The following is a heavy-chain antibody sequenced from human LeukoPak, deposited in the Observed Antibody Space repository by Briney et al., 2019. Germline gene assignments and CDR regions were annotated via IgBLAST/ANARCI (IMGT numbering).Heavy chain of an antibody. Sequence: GESLKISCKGFGYSFTTHWIGWVRQLPGKGLEWMGLIFPGDSETIYSPSFQGQVTISADKSINTAYLRWSSLKASDTAMYYCATSESQTRFDYWGQGTLVTVSS. V-gene: IGHV5-51*01. CDR3: ATSESQTRFDY. CDR1: GYSFTTHW. CDR2: IFPGDSET. J-gene: IGHJ4*02. D-gene: IGHD1/OR15-1a*01.